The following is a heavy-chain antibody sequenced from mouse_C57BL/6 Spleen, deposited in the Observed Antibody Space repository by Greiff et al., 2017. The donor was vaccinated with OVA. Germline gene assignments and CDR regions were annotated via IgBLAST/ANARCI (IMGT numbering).Heavy chain of an antibody. CDR3: VVDPMGY. CDR2: ISSGSSTI. CDR1: GFTFSDYG. Sequence: EVKVVESGGGLVKPGGSLKLSCAASGFTFSDYGMHWVRQAPEKGLEWVAYISSGSSTIYYADTVKGRFTISRDNAKNTLSLHMSSLRSEDTGMYYSVVDPMGYWGQGTSVTVSS. J-gene: IGHJ4*01. V-gene: IGHV5-17*01. D-gene: IGHD1-1*01.